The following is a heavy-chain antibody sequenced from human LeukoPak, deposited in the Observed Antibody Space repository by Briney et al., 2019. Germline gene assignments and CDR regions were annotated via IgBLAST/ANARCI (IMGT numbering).Heavy chain of an antibody. D-gene: IGHD2-21*02. CDR2: ISSSGSTI. Sequence: GGSLRLSCAASGFTFSSYEMNWVRQAPGKGLEWVSYISSSGSTIYYADSVKGRFTISRDNAKNSLYLQMNSLRAEDTAVYYCARDLPSRYAVTAFDYWGQGTLVTVSS. V-gene: IGHV3-48*03. CDR3: ARDLPSRYAVTAFDY. J-gene: IGHJ4*02. CDR1: GFTFSSYE.